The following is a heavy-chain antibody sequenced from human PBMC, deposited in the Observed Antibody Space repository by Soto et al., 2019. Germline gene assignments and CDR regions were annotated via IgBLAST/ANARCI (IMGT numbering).Heavy chain of an antibody. CDR2: ISYDGTNK. CDR3: AKDQYQLVRRRYGLDV. V-gene: IGHV3-30*18. Sequence: LRLSCAASGFTFSNYVMNWVRQAPGKGLEWVAVISYDGTNKYYADSVRGRFTISRDNSKNTLFLQMNSLRPEDTAVYYCAKDQYQLVRRRYGLDVWGQGTTVTVSS. J-gene: IGHJ6*02. CDR1: GFTFSNYV. D-gene: IGHD2-2*01.